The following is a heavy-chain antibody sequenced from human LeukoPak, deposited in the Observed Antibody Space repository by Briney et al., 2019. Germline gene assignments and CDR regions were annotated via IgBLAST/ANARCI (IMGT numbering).Heavy chain of an antibody. CDR1: GFTFSSYS. D-gene: IGHD3-22*01. Sequence: PGGSLRLSCAASGFTFSSYSMNWVRQAPGKGLEWVSYISSSSSTIYYADSVKGRFTISRDNSKNTLYLQMTSLRAEDTAVYYCAKVGNYYDSSGYYYDGDYWGQGTLVTVSS. J-gene: IGHJ4*02. CDR2: ISSSSSTI. CDR3: AKVGNYYDSSGYYYDGDY. V-gene: IGHV3-48*01.